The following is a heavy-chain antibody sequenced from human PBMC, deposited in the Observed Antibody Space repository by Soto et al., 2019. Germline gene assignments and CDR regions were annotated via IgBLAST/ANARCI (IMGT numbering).Heavy chain of an antibody. CDR3: AGATYYYYGMDV. D-gene: IGHD2-15*01. CDR2: INSDGSST. J-gene: IGHJ6*02. V-gene: IGHV3-74*01. CDR1: GFTLSNYW. Sequence: GGSLRLSCAASGFTLSNYWMTWVRQAPGKGLVWVSSINSDGSSTSYADSVKGRFTISRDNAKNTLYLQMNSLRAEDTAVYYCAGATYYYYGMDVWGQGTTVTVSS.